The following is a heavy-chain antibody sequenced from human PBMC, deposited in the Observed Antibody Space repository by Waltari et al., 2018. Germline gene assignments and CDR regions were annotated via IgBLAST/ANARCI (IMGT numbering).Heavy chain of an antibody. CDR1: GFIVGSDF. J-gene: IGHJ6*02. CDR3: VTMRGDV. V-gene: IGHV3-53*02. CDR2: ISSEGHI. Sequence: EVQLVERGGGLIQPGGCLRLSGAGAGFIVGSDFMCWVRQAPGKGLGWVSLISSEGHIYYADSVKGRFTISRDSSKNTLDLHMNSLRAEDTAVYYCVTMRGDVWGQGTTVTVSS. D-gene: IGHD3-10*01.